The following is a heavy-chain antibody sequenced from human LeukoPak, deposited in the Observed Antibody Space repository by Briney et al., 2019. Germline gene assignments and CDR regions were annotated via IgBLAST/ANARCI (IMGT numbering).Heavy chain of an antibody. J-gene: IGHJ5*02. V-gene: IGHV4-38-2*02. CDR2: ISHSGST. Sequence: PSETLSLTCSVSGYSFSSDYYWGWIRQSPGKGLAWMGSISHSGSTYYNPSLRSRVRISVDTYKTKFPLRLTSVTAADAAVYYCAGDGHYVGVWFDPWGQGTLVTVSS. CDR3: AGDGHYVGVWFDP. CDR1: GYSFSSDYY. D-gene: IGHD4-23*01.